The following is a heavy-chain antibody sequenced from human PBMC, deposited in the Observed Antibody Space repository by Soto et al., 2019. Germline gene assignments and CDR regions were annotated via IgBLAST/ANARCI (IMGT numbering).Heavy chain of an antibody. CDR3: ARDIVLVPAAPYYYYGMDV. CDR1: GFTFSDYY. CDR2: IYSGGST. V-gene: IGHV3-53*01. J-gene: IGHJ6*02. Sequence: PCGSLRISCAGSGFTFSDYYMIWVLPTPLNWLEWVSVIYSGGSTYYADSVKGRFTISRDNSKNTLYLQMNSLRAEDTAVYYCARDIVLVPAAPYYYYGMDVWGQGTTVTVSS. D-gene: IGHD2-2*01.